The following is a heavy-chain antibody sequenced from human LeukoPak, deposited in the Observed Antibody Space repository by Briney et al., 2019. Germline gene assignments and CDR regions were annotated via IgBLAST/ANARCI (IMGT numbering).Heavy chain of an antibody. V-gene: IGHV4-34*01. CDR1: GGSFSGYY. Sequence: SETLSLTCAVYGGSFSGYYWSWIRQPPGKGLEWIGEINHSGSTNYNPSLKSRVTISVDTSKNQFSLQLNSVTPEDTAVYYCARHYYDSSGYALYNWFDPWGQGTLVTVSS. J-gene: IGHJ5*02. CDR3: ARHYYDSSGYALYNWFDP. D-gene: IGHD3-22*01. CDR2: INHSGST.